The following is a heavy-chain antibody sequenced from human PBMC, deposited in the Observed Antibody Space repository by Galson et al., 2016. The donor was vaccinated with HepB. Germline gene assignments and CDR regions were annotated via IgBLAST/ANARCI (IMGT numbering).Heavy chain of an antibody. D-gene: IGHD1-26*01. J-gene: IGHJ4*02. V-gene: IGHV4-59*01. Sequence: SETLSLTCAVSGASISTYYWSWIRQPPGKGLEWIGYISDSGNTKYNPSLRRRVNMSVDTSKNQFSLKLRSVSATDTAMYYCARHVGAALRFDYWGQGTLVTVSS. CDR3: ARHVGAALRFDY. CDR2: ISDSGNT. CDR1: GASISTYY.